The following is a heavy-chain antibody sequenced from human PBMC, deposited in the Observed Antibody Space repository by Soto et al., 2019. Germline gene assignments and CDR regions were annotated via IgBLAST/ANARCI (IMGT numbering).Heavy chain of an antibody. CDR3: AREGVAPYYYYGMDV. V-gene: IGHV1-18*01. J-gene: IGHJ6*02. CDR1: GYTFTRSG. CDR2: ISSYNGHT. Sequence: QVQLVQSGAEVKKPGASVKVSCKASGYTFTRSGISWVRQAPGQGPEWMGWISSYNGHTTYAQTFQGRVTMTTDTPTSTAYMELRSLRSDDTAVYYCAREGVAPYYYYGMDVWGQGTPVTVSS. D-gene: IGHD5-12*01.